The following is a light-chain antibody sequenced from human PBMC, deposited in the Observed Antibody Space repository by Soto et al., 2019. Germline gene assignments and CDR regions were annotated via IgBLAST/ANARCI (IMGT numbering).Light chain of an antibody. CDR2: KAS. CDR1: QSISSW. V-gene: IGKV1-5*03. Sequence: DIQMTQSPSTLSASVGDRVTITCRASQSISSWLAWYQQKPGKAPKLLIYKASHLESGVPSRFSGSGSGTEFTLTINSLQPDDFATYYCQQYNRFPYTFGQGTKLEIK. J-gene: IGKJ2*01. CDR3: QQYNRFPYT.